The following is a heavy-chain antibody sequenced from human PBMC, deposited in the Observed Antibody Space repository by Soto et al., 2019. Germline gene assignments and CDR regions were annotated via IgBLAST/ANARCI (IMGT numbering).Heavy chain of an antibody. D-gene: IGHD2-15*01. CDR1: GFTFSSYA. J-gene: IGHJ4*02. Sequence: GGSLRLSCAASGFTFSSYAMHWVRQAPGKGLEWVAVISYDGSNKYYADSVKGRFTISRDNSKNTLYLQMNSLRAEDTAVYYCARDWVEVAPFDYWGQGTLVTVSS. V-gene: IGHV3-30*04. CDR2: ISYDGSNK. CDR3: ARDWVEVAPFDY.